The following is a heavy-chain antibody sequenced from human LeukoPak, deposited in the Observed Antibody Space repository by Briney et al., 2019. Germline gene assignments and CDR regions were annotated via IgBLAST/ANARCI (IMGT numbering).Heavy chain of an antibody. D-gene: IGHD6-13*01. CDR2: IRSKANSYAT. V-gene: IGHV3-73*01. CDR3: TSAKAAAGTNYYYGMDV. Sequence: GGSLRLSCAASGFTFSGSAMPWVRQASGKGLEWVGRIRSKANSYATAYAASVKGRFTISRDDSKNTAYLQMNSLKTEDTAVYYCTSAKAAAGTNYYYGMDVWGQGTTVTVSS. CDR1: GFTFSGSA. J-gene: IGHJ6*02.